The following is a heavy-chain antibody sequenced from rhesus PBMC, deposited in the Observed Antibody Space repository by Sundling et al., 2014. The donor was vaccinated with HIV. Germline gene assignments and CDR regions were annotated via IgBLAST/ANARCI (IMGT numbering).Heavy chain of an antibody. V-gene: IGHV4-160*01. D-gene: IGHD2-21*01. CDR2: IYGSDGST. CDR3: ASDSSGWHHRFDY. Sequence: QVQLQESGPGLVKPSETLSVTCAVSGGSFSGYYWGWIRQSPGKGLEWMGGIYGSDGSTEYKPSLKSRLTISKDTSKNQFFLKMTSVTAADTAVYYCASDSSGWHHRFDYWGQGVLITVSS. CDR1: GGSFSGYY. J-gene: IGHJ4*01.